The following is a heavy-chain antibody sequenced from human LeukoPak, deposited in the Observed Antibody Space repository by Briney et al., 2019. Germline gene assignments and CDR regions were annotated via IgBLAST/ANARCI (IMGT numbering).Heavy chain of an antibody. Sequence: GGSLRLSCAATGFIFSSYGMHWVRLARGKGLEWVALVSYDGNYKFYSDSVKGRFSISRDNSKNTLYLQMNSLTDEDTAVYDCARDLSGSYMSDYWGQGTLVTVSS. CDR1: GFIFSSYG. J-gene: IGHJ4*02. CDR2: VSYDGNYK. V-gene: IGHV3-30*03. CDR3: ARDLSGSYMSDY. D-gene: IGHD3-10*01.